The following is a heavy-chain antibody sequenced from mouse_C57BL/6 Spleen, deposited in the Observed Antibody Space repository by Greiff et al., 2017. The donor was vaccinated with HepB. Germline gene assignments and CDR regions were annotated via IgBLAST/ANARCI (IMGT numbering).Heavy chain of an antibody. CDR1: GFTFSSYA. Sequence: EVQVVESGEGLVKPGGSLKLSCAASGFTFSSYAMSWVRQTPEKRPEWVAYISSGGDYIYYADTVKGRFTISRDNARNTLYLQMSSLKSEDTAMYYCTREGGNYPSYAMDYWGQGTSVTVSS. CDR2: ISSGGDYI. CDR3: TREGGNYPSYAMDY. J-gene: IGHJ4*01. V-gene: IGHV5-9-1*02. D-gene: IGHD2-1*01.